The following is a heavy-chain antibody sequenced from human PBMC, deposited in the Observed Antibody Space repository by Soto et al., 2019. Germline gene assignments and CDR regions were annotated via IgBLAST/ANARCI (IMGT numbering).Heavy chain of an antibody. Sequence: PSETLSLTCTVSGGSISSSSYYWGWIRQPPGKGLEWIGSIYSSGSTYYNPSLKSRVTISVDTSKNQFSLKLSSVTAADTAVYYCASFIGETYYYYYGMDVWGQGTTVTVSS. D-gene: IGHD3-10*01. V-gene: IGHV4-39*01. CDR3: ASFIGETYYYYYGMDV. CDR2: IYSSGST. J-gene: IGHJ6*02. CDR1: GGSISSSSYY.